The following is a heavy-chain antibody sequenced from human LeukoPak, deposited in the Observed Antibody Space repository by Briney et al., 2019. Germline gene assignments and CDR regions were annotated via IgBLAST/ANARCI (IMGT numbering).Heavy chain of an antibody. D-gene: IGHD2-21*01. CDR2: ISPDGSST. Sequence: GGSLRLSCAASGLTFSSYWMHWVRQVPGKGLVWVSHISPDGSSTSYADSVKGRFTISRDNAKNTLYLQMNSLRAEDTAVHYCASLEVGGYYFDYWGQGTLVTVSS. CDR1: GLTFSSYW. CDR3: ASLEVGGYYFDY. J-gene: IGHJ4*02. V-gene: IGHV3-74*01.